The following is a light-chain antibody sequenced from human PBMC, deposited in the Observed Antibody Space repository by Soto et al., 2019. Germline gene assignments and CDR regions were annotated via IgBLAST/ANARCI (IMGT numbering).Light chain of an antibody. Sequence: QSALTQPASVSGSPGQSITISCTGTSTDVGGYKYVSWYQQHPGTAPKLMIFEVNGRPSGVSDRFSGSKSGNTASLTISGLQPEDEADYYCYSYTGSATVIFGGGTKVTVL. J-gene: IGLJ2*01. CDR3: YSYTGSATVI. CDR1: STDVGGYKY. CDR2: EVN. V-gene: IGLV2-14*01.